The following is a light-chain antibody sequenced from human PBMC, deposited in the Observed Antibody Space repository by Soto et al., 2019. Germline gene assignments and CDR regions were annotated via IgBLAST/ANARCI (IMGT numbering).Light chain of an antibody. V-gene: IGLV2-14*01. CDR1: SSDVGGYNY. CDR2: DVS. Sequence: QSALTQPASVSGSPGQSITISCTGTSSDVGGYNYVSWYQQHPGKAPKLMIYDVSNRPSGVSNLFSGSKSGTTASLTISGLQAEDEADYYCISYTSSSTLIVFGGGTQLTVL. J-gene: IGLJ2*01. CDR3: ISYTSSSTLIV.